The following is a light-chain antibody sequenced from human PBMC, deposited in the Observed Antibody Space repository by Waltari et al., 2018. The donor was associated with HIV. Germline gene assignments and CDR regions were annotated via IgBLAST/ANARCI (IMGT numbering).Light chain of an antibody. CDR2: KAS. Sequence: DIQMTQSPSTLSASVGDRVTITCRASQSISTWLAWYQQKPGKAPKLLIYKASTLESGVPSRFSGSGSGTDFTPTINNLQPDDFATFYCQQYNTYSYTFGQGTKLQIK. CDR1: QSISTW. J-gene: IGKJ2*01. V-gene: IGKV1-5*03. CDR3: QQYNTYSYT.